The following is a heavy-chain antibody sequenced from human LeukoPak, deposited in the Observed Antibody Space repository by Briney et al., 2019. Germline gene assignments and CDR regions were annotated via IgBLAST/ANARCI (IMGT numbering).Heavy chain of an antibody. CDR1: GFTISSYA. CDR3: RRGTAVIIRIDY. Sequence: GGSLRLSCAASGFTISSYAMSWVRQAPGKGLEWVSTISGSGTSSYYADSVKGRFTITRDVSKNMVYLQMNSLKPEDSAVYYCRRGTAVIIRIDYWGQGILVTVSS. D-gene: IGHD4-17*01. V-gene: IGHV3-23*01. J-gene: IGHJ4*02. CDR2: ISGSGTSS.